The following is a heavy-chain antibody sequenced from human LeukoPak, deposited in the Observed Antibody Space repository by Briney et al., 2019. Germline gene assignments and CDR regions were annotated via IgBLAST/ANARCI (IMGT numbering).Heavy chain of an antibody. Sequence: GGSLRLSCAASGFTFSSYSMSWVRQAPGKGLEWVANIKQDGSEKYYVDSVKGRFTISRDNAKNSLYLQMNSLRAEDTAVYYCARPHYYDSSGYLYWGQGTLVTVSS. D-gene: IGHD3-22*01. V-gene: IGHV3-7*01. CDR2: IKQDGSEK. J-gene: IGHJ4*02. CDR1: GFTFSSYS. CDR3: ARPHYYDSSGYLY.